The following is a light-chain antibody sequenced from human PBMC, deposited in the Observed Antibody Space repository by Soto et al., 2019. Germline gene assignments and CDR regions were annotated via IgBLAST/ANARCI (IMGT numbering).Light chain of an antibody. CDR2: DND. V-gene: IGLV1-51*01. Sequence: QSVLTQPPSVSAAPGQKVTISCSGSSSNIGNQYVSWYQKLPGTAPKLLIYDNDERPSGIPDRFSGSKSGASATLGITGLQTGDEADYYCGTWDYSLSAVVFGGGTKLTVL. J-gene: IGLJ2*01. CDR1: SSNIGNQY. CDR3: GTWDYSLSAVV.